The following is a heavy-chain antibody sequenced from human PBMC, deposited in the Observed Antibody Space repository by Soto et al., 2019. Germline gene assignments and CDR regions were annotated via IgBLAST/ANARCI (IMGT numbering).Heavy chain of an antibody. J-gene: IGHJ6*02. D-gene: IGHD3-10*01. CDR1: GITFSDHY. CDR2: ISGTAGTI. Sequence: GGSLRLSCEASGITFSDHYMTWFRQAPGKGLEWISYISGTAGTIYYADSVKGRFTISRDNAKNSLFLQLTSLTAEDTAVYYCAIAPYYDSETYYYHALDVWGQGTTVTVSS. V-gene: IGHV3-11*01. CDR3: AIAPYYDSETYYYHALDV.